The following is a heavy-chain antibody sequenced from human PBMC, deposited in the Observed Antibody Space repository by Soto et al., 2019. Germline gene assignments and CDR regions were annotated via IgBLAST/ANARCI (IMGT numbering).Heavy chain of an antibody. J-gene: IGHJ4*02. CDR3: ARHFRQSTIRLQMAGYFDN. CDR2: IYYSGST. Sequence: QLQLQESGPGLVKPSETLSLTCTVSGGSISSNTYNWGWIRQPPGMGLEWIGSIYYSGSTYYNPSPESRVSISLDTSENQFSLKLTSVTAADTAVYYCARHFRQSTIRLQMAGYFDNWGQGTLVTVSS. D-gene: IGHD3-16*01. CDR1: GGSISSNTYN. V-gene: IGHV4-39*01.